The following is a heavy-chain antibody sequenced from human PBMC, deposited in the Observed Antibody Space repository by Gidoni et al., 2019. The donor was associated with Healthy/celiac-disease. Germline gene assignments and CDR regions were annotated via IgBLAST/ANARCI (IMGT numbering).Heavy chain of an antibody. D-gene: IGHD3-22*01. Sequence: EVQLLESGGGLVQPGGSLRLSCAASGFTFSSYAMSWVRQAPGKGLEWVSAISGSGGSTYYADSVKGRFTISRDNSKNTLYLQMNSLRAEDTAVYYCAKDPPTYYYDSSGYRDIRGQGTMVTVSS. CDR1: GFTFSSYA. J-gene: IGHJ3*02. CDR2: ISGSGGST. CDR3: AKDPPTYYYDSSGYRDI. V-gene: IGHV3-23*01.